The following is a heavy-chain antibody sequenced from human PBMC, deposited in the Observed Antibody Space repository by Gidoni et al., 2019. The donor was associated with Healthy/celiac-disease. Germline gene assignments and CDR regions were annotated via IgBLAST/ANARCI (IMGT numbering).Heavy chain of an antibody. CDR1: GYTFTSSD. CDR3: ARGLRASYYDFWSGHEYGMDV. D-gene: IGHD3-3*01. J-gene: IGHJ6*02. Sequence: QVQLVQSGAEVQKPGASVKVPCKPSGYTFTSSDTNWVRQATGQGLEWMGWMNPNSGNTGYAQKFQGRVTMTRNTSISTAYMELSSLRSEDAAVYYCARGLRASYYDFWSGHEYGMDVWGQGTTVTVSS. V-gene: IGHV1-8*01. CDR2: MNPNSGNT.